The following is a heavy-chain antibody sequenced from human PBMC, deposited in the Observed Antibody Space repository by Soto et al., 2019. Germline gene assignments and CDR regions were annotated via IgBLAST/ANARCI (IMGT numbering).Heavy chain of an antibody. D-gene: IGHD2-21*02. Sequence: ASVKVSCKASGYTFTSYYMHWVRQAPGQGLEWMGIINPSGGSTSYAQKFQGRVTMTRDTSTSTVYMELSSLRSEDTAMYYCAVKPSVAAIGGESDYWGQGTLVTVSS. CDR2: INPSGGST. V-gene: IGHV1-46*01. CDR1: GYTFTSYY. J-gene: IGHJ4*02. CDR3: AVKPSVAAIGGESDY.